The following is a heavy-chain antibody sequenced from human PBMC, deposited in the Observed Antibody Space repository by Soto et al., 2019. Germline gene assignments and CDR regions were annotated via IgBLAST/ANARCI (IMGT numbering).Heavy chain of an antibody. CDR1: GFTFSSYA. CDR2: ISYDGSNK. J-gene: IGHJ4*02. Sequence: GGSLRLSCAASGFTFSSYAMHWVLQAPGKGLEWVAVISYDGSNKYYADSVKGRFTISRDNSKSTLYLQMNSLRVEDTAVYYCAGKRLYYYGYWGQGTLVTVSS. V-gene: IGHV3-30-3*01. CDR3: AGKRLYYYGY. D-gene: IGHD2-15*01.